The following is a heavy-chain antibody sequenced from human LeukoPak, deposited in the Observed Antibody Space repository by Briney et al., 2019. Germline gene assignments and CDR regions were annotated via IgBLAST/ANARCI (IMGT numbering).Heavy chain of an antibody. J-gene: IGHJ4*02. Sequence: GGSLRLSCAASGFTFSSYAMHWVRQAPGKGLEWVAVISYDGSNKYYADSVKGRFTISRDNSKNTLYLQMNSLRAEDTAVHYCAREHYGDYEGFDYWGQGTLVTVSS. V-gene: IGHV3-30*04. CDR3: AREHYGDYEGFDY. D-gene: IGHD4-17*01. CDR2: ISYDGSNK. CDR1: GFTFSSYA.